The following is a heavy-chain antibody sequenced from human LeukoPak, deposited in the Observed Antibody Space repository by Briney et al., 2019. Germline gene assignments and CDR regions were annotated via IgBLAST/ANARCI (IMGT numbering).Heavy chain of an antibody. CDR3: ARVDRYGGNSFDY. D-gene: IGHD4-23*01. J-gene: IGHJ4*02. V-gene: IGHV4-59*01. CDR1: GGSISGYY. Sequence: SETLSLTCTVSGGSISGYYWSWIRQPPGKGLEWIGYIYYSGSTNYNPSLKSRVTISVDTSKNQFSLKLSSVTAADTAVYYCARVDRYGGNSFDYWGQGTLVTVSS. CDR2: IYYSGST.